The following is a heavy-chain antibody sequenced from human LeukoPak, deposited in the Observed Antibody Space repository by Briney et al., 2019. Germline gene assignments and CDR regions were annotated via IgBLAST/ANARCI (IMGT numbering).Heavy chain of an antibody. Sequence: SETLSLTCTVSGYSISSGYYWGWIRQPPGKGLEWIGSIYHSGSTYYNPSLKSRVTISVDTSKNQFSLKLSSVTAADTAVYYCARRRDYDILTGYWNLGYYYYMDVWGKGTTVTISS. J-gene: IGHJ6*03. V-gene: IGHV4-38-2*02. CDR2: IYHSGST. D-gene: IGHD3-9*01. CDR3: ARRRDYDILTGYWNLGYYYYMDV. CDR1: GYSISSGYY.